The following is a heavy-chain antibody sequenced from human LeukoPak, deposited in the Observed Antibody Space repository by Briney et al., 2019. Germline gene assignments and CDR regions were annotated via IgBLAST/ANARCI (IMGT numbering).Heavy chain of an antibody. D-gene: IGHD3-16*01. V-gene: IGHV1-69*13. CDR3: ARTYYDYVWGSLGY. J-gene: IGHJ4*02. CDR2: IIPIFGTA. CDR1: GYTFIRYG. Sequence: SVKVSCKASGYTFIRYGISWVRQAPGQGLEWMGGIIPIFGTANYAQKFQGRVTITADESTSTAYMELSSLRSEDTAVYYCARTYYDYVWGSLGYWGQGTLVTVSS.